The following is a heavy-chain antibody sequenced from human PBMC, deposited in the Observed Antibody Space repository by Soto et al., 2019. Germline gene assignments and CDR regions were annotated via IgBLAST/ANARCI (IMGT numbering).Heavy chain of an antibody. Sequence: ASVKGSCEASGDTFSSYAISWVRQAPGQGLEWMGGIIPIFGTANYAQKFQGRVTITADESTTTAYMELSSLRSEDTAVYYCAKPTRFNDDSSGEWAWLVPWGQGILVIVYS. CDR1: GDTFSSYA. CDR3: AKPTRFNDDSSGEWAWLVP. J-gene: IGHJ5*02. D-gene: IGHD3-22*01. V-gene: IGHV1-69*13. CDR2: IIPIFGTA.